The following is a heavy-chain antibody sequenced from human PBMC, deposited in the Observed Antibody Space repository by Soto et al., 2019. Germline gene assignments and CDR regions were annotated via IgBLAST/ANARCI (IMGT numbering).Heavy chain of an antibody. J-gene: IGHJ4*02. D-gene: IGHD3-10*01. CDR2: ISGSGGST. CDR1: GVTFIRYA. V-gene: IGHV3-23*01. Sequence: GGFLRPSCAASGVTFIRYAMSWVRQAPGKGLEWVSAISGSGGSTYYADSVKGRFTISRDNSKNTLYLQMNSLRAEDTAVYYCAKAKIVSGFQSQYYFDYWGQGTLVTV. CDR3: AKAKIVSGFQSQYYFDY.